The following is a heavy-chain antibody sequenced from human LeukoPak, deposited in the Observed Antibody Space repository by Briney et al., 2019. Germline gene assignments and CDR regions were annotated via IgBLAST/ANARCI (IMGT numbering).Heavy chain of an antibody. J-gene: IGHJ4*02. V-gene: IGHV3-30*02. D-gene: IGHD2-2*01. CDR2: IRYDGSNK. CDR1: GFTFSSYG. Sequence: GGSLRLSCAASGFTFSSYGMHRVRQAPGKGLEWVAFIRYDGSNKYYADSVKGRFTISRDNSKNTLYLQMNSLRAEDTAVYYCAKVKSTSPTMYYFDYWGQGTLVTVSS. CDR3: AKVKSTSPTMYYFDY.